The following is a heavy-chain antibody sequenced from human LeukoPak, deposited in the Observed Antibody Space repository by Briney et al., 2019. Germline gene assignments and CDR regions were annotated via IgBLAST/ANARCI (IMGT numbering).Heavy chain of an antibody. CDR1: GYTLTELS. CDR2: FDPEDGET. CDR3: VVLFVAAADSRYYYYYYYMDV. Sequence: GASVKVSCKVSGYTLTELSMHWVRQAPGKGLEWMGGFDPEDGETIYAQKFQGRVTMTEDTSTDTAYMELSSLRSEDTAVYYCVVLFVAAADSRYYYYYYYMDVWGKGTTVTISS. D-gene: IGHD6-13*01. V-gene: IGHV1-24*01. J-gene: IGHJ6*03.